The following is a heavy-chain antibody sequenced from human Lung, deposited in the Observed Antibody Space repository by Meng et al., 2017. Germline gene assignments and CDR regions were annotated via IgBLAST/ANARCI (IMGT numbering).Heavy chain of an antibody. V-gene: IGHV4-34*01. CDR1: GVAFSDYY. CDR2: INHSGST. CDR3: ARGPTTMAHDFDY. Sequence: VQPQQLGGDLLTPSESLSLPCVGSGVAFSDYYWSWICQPPGKGREWIGEINHSGSTNYNPSLESRATISVDTSQNNLSLKLSSVTAADSAVYYCARGPTTMAHDFDYWGQGTLVTVSS. J-gene: IGHJ4*02. D-gene: IGHD4-11*01.